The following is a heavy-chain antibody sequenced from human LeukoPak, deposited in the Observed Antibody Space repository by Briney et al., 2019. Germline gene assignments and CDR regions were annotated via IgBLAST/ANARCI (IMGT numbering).Heavy chain of an antibody. CDR3: ARQSQWLVQFDY. Sequence: SETLSLTCTVSGGSISISSYYWGSIRQPPGRGLGWVGSIYYNGSTSYNPSLKSRVTISVDTSKNQFSLKLSSVTAADTAVYYCARQSQWLVQFDYWGQGTLVTVSS. D-gene: IGHD6-19*01. CDR2: IYYNGST. J-gene: IGHJ4*02. CDR1: GGSISISSYY. V-gene: IGHV4-39*01.